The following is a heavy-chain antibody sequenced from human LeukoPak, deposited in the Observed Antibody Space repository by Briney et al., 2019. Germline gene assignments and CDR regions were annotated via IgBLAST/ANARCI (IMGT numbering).Heavy chain of an antibody. Sequence: GGSLRLSCAASGFTVSSNYMSWVRQAPGKGLEWVSVIYSGGSTYYADSVKGRFTISRDNSKNTLYLQMNRLRAEDTAVYYCASEYCSGGSCYDYYYGMDVWGQGTTVTVSS. J-gene: IGHJ6*02. CDR2: IYSGGST. D-gene: IGHD2-15*01. CDR3: ASEYCSGGSCYDYYYGMDV. V-gene: IGHV3-53*01. CDR1: GFTVSSNY.